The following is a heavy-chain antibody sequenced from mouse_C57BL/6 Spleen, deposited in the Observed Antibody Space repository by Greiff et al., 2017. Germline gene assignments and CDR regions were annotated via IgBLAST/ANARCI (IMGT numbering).Heavy chain of an antibody. J-gene: IGHJ1*03. CDR2: IYPGDGDT. CDR3: ARYYSIGYWYFDV. D-gene: IGHD2-5*01. Sequence: QVQLKESGPELVKPGASVKISCKASGYAFSSSWMNWVKQRPGKGLEWIGRIYPGDGDTNYNGKFKGKATLTADKSSSTAYMQLSSLTSEDSAVYFCARYYSIGYWYFDVWGTGTTVTVSS. CDR1: GYAFSSSW. V-gene: IGHV1-82*01.